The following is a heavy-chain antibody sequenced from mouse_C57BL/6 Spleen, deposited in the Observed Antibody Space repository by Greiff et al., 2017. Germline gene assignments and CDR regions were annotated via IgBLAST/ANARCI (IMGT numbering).Heavy chain of an antibody. CDR1: GFTFSSYA. Sequence: EVMLVEPGGGFVMPGASLKLSCAASGFTFSSYAMSWVRQTPEKRLEWVATISDGGSYTYYPDNVKGRFTISRDNAKNNLYLQMSHLKSEDTAMYYCARDRGDYWGQGTSVTVSS. CDR2: ISDGGSYT. J-gene: IGHJ4*01. V-gene: IGHV5-4*01. CDR3: ARDRGDY.